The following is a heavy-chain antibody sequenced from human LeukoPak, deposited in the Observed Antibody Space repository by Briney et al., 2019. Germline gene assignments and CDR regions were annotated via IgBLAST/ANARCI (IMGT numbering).Heavy chain of an antibody. D-gene: IGHD6-19*01. CDR3: ARAGIAVAGIDY. V-gene: IGHV3-11*06. J-gene: IGHJ4*02. CDR2: ISSSSSYI. Sequence: PGGSLRLSCAASGFTFSDYYMSWIRQAPGKGLEWVSSISSSSSYIYYADSVKGRFTISRDNAKNSLYLQMNSLRAEDTAVYYCARAGIAVAGIDYWGQGTLVTVSS. CDR1: GFTFSDYY.